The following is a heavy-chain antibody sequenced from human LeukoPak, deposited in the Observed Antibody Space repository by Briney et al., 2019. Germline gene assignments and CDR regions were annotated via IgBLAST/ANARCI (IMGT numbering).Heavy chain of an antibody. CDR1: GGSFSGYY. Sequence: SETLSLTCAVYGGSFSGYYWSWIRQPPGKGLEWIGEINHSGSTNYNPSLKSRVTISVDTSKNQFSLKLSSVTAADTAVYYCARFVRYFDSGRGAHAFDIWGQGTMVTVSS. D-gene: IGHD3-9*01. J-gene: IGHJ3*02. CDR3: ARFVRYFDSGRGAHAFDI. V-gene: IGHV4-34*01. CDR2: INHSGST.